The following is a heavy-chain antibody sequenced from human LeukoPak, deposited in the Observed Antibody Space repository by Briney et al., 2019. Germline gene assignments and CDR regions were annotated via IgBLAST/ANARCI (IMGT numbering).Heavy chain of an antibody. D-gene: IGHD6-19*01. CDR3: ARVLGIAVAVDY. Sequence: PGGSLRLSCAASGFTFDDYAMHWVRQAPGKGLEWVSSISSSSSYIYYADSVKGRFTISRDNAKNSLYLQMNSLRAEDTAVYYCARVLGIAVAVDYWGQGTLVTVSS. CDR1: GFTFDDYA. V-gene: IGHV3-21*01. J-gene: IGHJ4*02. CDR2: ISSSSSYI.